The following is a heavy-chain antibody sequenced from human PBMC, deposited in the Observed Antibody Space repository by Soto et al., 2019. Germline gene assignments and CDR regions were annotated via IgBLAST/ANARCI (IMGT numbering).Heavy chain of an antibody. CDR2: ISAYNGNT. CDR3: ARDSGRITMIVVVTPDAFDI. J-gene: IGHJ3*02. D-gene: IGHD3-22*01. Sequence: QVQLVQSGAEVKKPGASVKVSCKASGYTFTSYGISWVRQAPGQGLEWMGWISAYNGNTNYAQKLQGRVTMTTDTSTSTAYMELRSLRSDDTAVYHCARDSGRITMIVVVTPDAFDIWGQGTMVTVSS. CDR1: GYTFTSYG. V-gene: IGHV1-18*01.